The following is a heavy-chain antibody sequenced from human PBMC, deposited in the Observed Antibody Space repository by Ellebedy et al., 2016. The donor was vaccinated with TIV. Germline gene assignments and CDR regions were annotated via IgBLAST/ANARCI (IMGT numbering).Heavy chain of an antibody. CDR1: GFSISSAYY. Sequence: MPSETLSLTCNVSGFSISSAYYWGWIRQRPGKGLEWVGTMCQSGSTYYNPSLKRRLTISLHTSQNQFSLKLTSVTAADTAVYYCARPYGDRDWFFDLWGRGTLVTVSS. D-gene: IGHD4-17*01. V-gene: IGHV4-38-2*02. CDR3: ARPYGDRDWFFDL. J-gene: IGHJ2*01. CDR2: MCQSGST.